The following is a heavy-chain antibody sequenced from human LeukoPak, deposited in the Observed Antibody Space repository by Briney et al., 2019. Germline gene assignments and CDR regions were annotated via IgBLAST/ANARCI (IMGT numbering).Heavy chain of an antibody. CDR1: GYTFTGYY. D-gene: IGHD2-21*02. CDR3: ARGVTARGFYYYMDI. CDR2: INPTSGGT. Sequence: ASVKVSCKVSGYTFTGYYIHWVRQAPGQGLEWMGWINPTSGGTNYAQKFQGRVTMTRDTSISTAYMELSRLRSNDPAVYSCARGVTARGFYYYMDIWGRGTTVTISS. J-gene: IGHJ6*03. V-gene: IGHV1-2*02.